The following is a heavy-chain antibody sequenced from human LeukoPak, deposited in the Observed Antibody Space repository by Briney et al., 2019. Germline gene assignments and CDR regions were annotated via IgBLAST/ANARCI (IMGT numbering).Heavy chain of an antibody. CDR3: ARDGDILTGYLDY. J-gene: IGHJ4*02. D-gene: IGHD3-9*01. V-gene: IGHV1-2*02. CDR1: GYTFTDYF. CDR2: TNPNSGGT. Sequence: ASVKVSCKASGYTFTDYFLHWVRQAPGQGLEWMGWTNPNSGGTYYAQKFQGRVTMTRDTSIITAYMELSRLRSDDTAVYYCARDGDILTGYLDYWGQGTLVTVSS.